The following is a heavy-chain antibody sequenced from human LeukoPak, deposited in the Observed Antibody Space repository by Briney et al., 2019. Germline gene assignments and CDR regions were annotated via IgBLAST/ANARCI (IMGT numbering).Heavy chain of an antibody. CDR1: GDSLSSYY. Sequence: SETLSLTCTVSGDSLSSYYWSWIRQSAGKGLEWIGRIHTSGSSDYSPSLKSRVTMSIDTSKTQFSLKVNSVTAADTGVYYCARAPEFSSGWLLDYWGQGSLVTVSS. V-gene: IGHV4-4*07. D-gene: IGHD6-19*01. CDR3: ARAPEFSSGWLLDY. J-gene: IGHJ4*02. CDR2: IHTSGSS.